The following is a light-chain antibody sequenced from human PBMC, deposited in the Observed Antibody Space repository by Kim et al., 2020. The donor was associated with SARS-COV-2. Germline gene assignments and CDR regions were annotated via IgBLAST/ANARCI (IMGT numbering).Light chain of an antibody. CDR3: KQYKSYSFT. CDR1: QSISDW. V-gene: IGKV1-5*03. CDR2: QAS. J-gene: IGKJ3*01. Sequence: DIQMTQSPSTLSASVGDRVIITCRASQSISDWLAWYQHKPGKAPKLLIYQASNLESGVPSRFSGSGSGTEFTLTISSLQPDDFATYYCKQYKSYSFTFGPGTKVDIK.